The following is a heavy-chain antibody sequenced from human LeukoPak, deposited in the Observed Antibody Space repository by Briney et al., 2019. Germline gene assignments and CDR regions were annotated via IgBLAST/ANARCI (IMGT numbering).Heavy chain of an antibody. CDR2: LYSGSDT. V-gene: IGHV3-53*01. Sequence: GSLRLSCAAPGFTVSTKYMNWVRQAPGKGLEWVSILYSGSDTYYANSVKGRFTISRDSSKNILFLQMNDLRAEDTAVYYCARVGDHFHWYLDLWGRGTLVTVSS. CDR3: ARVGDHFHWYLDL. J-gene: IGHJ2*01. D-gene: IGHD3-10*01. CDR1: GFTVSTKY.